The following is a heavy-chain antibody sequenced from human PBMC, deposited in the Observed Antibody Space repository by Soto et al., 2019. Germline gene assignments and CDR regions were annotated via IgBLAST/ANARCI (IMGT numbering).Heavy chain of an antibody. CDR1: GFTFSSYA. V-gene: IGHV3-23*01. D-gene: IGHD3-3*01. J-gene: IGHJ4*02. Sequence: GGSLRLSCAASGFTFSSYAMSWVRQAPGKGLEWVSAIGSSGSTYYADSVKGRFTISRDTPKKTLYLQMNSLRVEDTAKYYCAKGFRSLEWYSLAPFDYWGQGALVTVSS. CDR3: AKGFRSLEWYSLAPFDY. CDR2: IGSSGST.